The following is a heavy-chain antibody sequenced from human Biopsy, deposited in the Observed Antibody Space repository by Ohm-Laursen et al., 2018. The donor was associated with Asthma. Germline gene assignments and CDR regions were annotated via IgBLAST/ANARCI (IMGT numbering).Heavy chain of an antibody. Sequence: GTLSLTCTVSGGSVSSGNHYWNWIRQPPGKGLERFGYISYSGNTNYNPSLKSRVTISVDTSKNQFSLKLSSVTAADTAVYYCARGFVDSAMDYFDYWGQGTLVTVSS. CDR3: ARGFVDSAMDYFDY. CDR1: GGSVSSGNHY. J-gene: IGHJ4*02. V-gene: IGHV4-61*01. D-gene: IGHD5-18*01. CDR2: ISYSGNT.